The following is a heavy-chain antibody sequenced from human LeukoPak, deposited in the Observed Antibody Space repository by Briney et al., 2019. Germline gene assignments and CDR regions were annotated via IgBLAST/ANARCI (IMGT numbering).Heavy chain of an antibody. CDR3: AKKGATTGDFDY. Sequence: GGSLRLSCAGSGFIFNNYAMHWVRQPPGKGLEWVSGISWNSGTIDYADSVRGRFTISRDNAKNSLYLQMDSLRAEDTAVYYCAKKGATTGDFDYWGQGTLVTVSS. J-gene: IGHJ4*02. D-gene: IGHD1-26*01. V-gene: IGHV3-9*01. CDR1: GFIFNNYA. CDR2: ISWNSGTI.